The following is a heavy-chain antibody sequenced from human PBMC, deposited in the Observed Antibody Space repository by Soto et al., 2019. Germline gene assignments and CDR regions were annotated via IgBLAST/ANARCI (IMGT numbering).Heavy chain of an antibody. Sequence: GGSLRLSCAASGFTFSSYSMNWVRQAPGKGLEWVSYISSSSSTIYYADSVKGRFTISRDNAKNSLYLQMNSLRDEDTAVYYCARPRITMVRGVINYYGMDVWGQGTTATVSS. CDR2: ISSSSSTI. CDR3: ARPRITMVRGVINYYGMDV. D-gene: IGHD3-10*01. CDR1: GFTFSSYS. J-gene: IGHJ6*02. V-gene: IGHV3-48*02.